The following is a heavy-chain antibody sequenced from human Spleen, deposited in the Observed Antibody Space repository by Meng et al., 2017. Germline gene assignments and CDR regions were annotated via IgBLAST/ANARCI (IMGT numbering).Heavy chain of an antibody. V-gene: IGHV1-3*01. CDR2: INGGNGNT. Sequence: QVQLVQSGAEVKKPGASVKVSCKASGYTFTSYALHWVRQAPGQRLEWMGWINGGNGNTKYSDKFQDRVTITRDTSASTVYMDLRSLTFEDTAVYYCARGYSTIFGVVIALWGQGTLVTVSS. J-gene: IGHJ1*01. D-gene: IGHD3-3*01. CDR3: ARGYSTIFGVVIAL. CDR1: GYTFTSYA.